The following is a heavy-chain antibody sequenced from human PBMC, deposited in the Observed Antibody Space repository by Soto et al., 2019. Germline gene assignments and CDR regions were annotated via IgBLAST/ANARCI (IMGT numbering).Heavy chain of an antibody. CDR1: GFSLTTNGVG. CDR3: AHRAYDTSGYYPAAFDI. Sequence: QITLKESGPTLVKPTQTLTLTCSFSGFSLTTNGVGVGWIRQPPGKALEWLALVYWDGDELYSPSLKSRLTITKDTSKNQVVLTMTNMDPVDTATYYCAHRAYDTSGYYPAAFDIWGQGTMVTVSS. J-gene: IGHJ3*02. D-gene: IGHD3-22*01. V-gene: IGHV2-5*02. CDR2: VYWDGDE.